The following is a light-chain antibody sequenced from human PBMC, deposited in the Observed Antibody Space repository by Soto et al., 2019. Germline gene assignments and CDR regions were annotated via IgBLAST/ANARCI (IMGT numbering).Light chain of an antibody. J-gene: IGLJ1*01. CDR3: SSYGGYNNVV. CDR1: SSDVGGYNY. CDR2: EVN. V-gene: IGLV2-8*01. Sequence: SALTHAPSASGSPGQSVTISCAGTSSDVGGYNYVSWFQQHPGKAPKLIIHEVNQRPSGVPARFSGSKSGNTASLTVSGLQAEDEGTYYCSSYGGYNNVVFGPGTKVTGL.